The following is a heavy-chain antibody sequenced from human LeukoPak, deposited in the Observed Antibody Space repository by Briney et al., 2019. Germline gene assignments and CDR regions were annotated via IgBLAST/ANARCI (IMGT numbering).Heavy chain of an antibody. CDR1: GGSISGYY. D-gene: IGHD3-16*01. CDR3: ARSLGELFPDY. V-gene: IGHV4-4*09. Sequence: PSETLSLTCTVSGGSISGYYWSWIRQPPGKGLEWIGYIYTSGSTNYNPSLKSRVTISLDTSRNQFSLRLSPVTAADTAVYYCARSLGELFPDYWGQGTLVTVSS. J-gene: IGHJ4*02. CDR2: IYTSGST.